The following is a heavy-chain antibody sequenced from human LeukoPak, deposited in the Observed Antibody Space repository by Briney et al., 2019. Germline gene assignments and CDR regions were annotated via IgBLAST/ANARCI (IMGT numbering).Heavy chain of an antibody. CDR1: GFTLSSYW. CDR2: INTDGSST. J-gene: IGHJ6*03. Sequence: GGSLRLSCSASGFTLSSYWMHWVRQAPGKGLVWVSRINTDGSSTNYADSVKGRFTIARDNAKKSLYLQMNSLRAEDTAVYYCARAYSETYGLGYYYMDVWGKGTTVTISS. CDR3: ARAYSETYGLGYYYMDV. D-gene: IGHD1-26*01. V-gene: IGHV3-74*01.